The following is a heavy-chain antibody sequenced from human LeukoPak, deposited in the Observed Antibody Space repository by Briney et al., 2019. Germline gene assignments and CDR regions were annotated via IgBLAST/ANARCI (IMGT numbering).Heavy chain of an antibody. CDR2: IYSGGST. D-gene: IGHD2-15*01. CDR1: GFTVSSNY. CDR3: ARRCGGSCFYAFDI. J-gene: IGHJ3*02. Sequence: GGSLRLSCAASGFTVSSNYMSWVRQAPGEGLEWVSVIYSGGSTYYADSVKGRFTISRDSSKNTLYLQMNSLRAEDTAVYYCARRCGGSCFYAFDIWGQGTMVTVSS. V-gene: IGHV3-66*01.